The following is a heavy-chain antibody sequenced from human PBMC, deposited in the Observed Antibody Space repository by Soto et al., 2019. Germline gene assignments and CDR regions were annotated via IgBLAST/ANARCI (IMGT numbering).Heavy chain of an antibody. J-gene: IGHJ6*03. CDR2: IIPIFGTA. V-gene: IGHV1-69*13. CDR3: ARGRPSIVLMVYANNYYYYYYMDV. CDR1: GGTFSSYA. D-gene: IGHD2-8*01. Sequence: GASVKVSCKASGGTFSSYASSWVRQAPGQGLEWMGGIIPIFGTANYAQKFQGRVTITADESTSTAYMELSSLRSEDTAVYYCARGRPSIVLMVYANNYYYYYYMDVWGKGTTVTVSS.